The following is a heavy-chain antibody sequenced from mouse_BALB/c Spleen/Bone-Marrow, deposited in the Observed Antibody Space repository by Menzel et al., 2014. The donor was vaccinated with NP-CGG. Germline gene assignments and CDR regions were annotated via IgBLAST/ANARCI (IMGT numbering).Heavy chain of an antibody. CDR3: AREASPWYFDV. V-gene: IGHV1S137*01. Sequence: VKLMESGAELVRPGVSVKISCKGSGYTFTAYAMYWVKQSHAKSLEWIGIISTYYGDASYNQKFKGKATMTVDKSSSTAYMELARLTSEDSAIYYCAREASPWYFDVWGAGTTVTVSS. CDR2: ISTYYGDA. J-gene: IGHJ1*01. CDR1: GYTFTAYA.